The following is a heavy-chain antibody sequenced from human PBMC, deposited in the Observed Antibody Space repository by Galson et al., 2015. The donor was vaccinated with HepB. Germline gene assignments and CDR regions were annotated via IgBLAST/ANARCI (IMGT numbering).Heavy chain of an antibody. CDR2: ISAYNGNT. Sequence: SVKVSCKASGYTFTSYGISWVRQAPGQGLEWMGWISAYNGNTNYAQKLQGRVTMTTDTSTSTAYMELRSLRSDDTAVYYCARDGDFWSGYYFGPRDNWFDPWGQGTLVTVSS. CDR3: ARDGDFWSGYYFGPRDNWFDP. D-gene: IGHD3-3*01. J-gene: IGHJ5*02. V-gene: IGHV1-18*01. CDR1: GYTFTSYG.